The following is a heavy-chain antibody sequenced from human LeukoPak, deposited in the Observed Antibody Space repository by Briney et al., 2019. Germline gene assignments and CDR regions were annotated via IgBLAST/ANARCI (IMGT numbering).Heavy chain of an antibody. J-gene: IGHJ4*02. CDR1: GFTFSSYV. CDR2: ISYDGRNK. CDR3: AKDEGLRLGELIPPRY. Sequence: PGGSLRLSCAASGFTFSSYVIHWVRQAPGKGLEWVALISYDGRNKYYADSMKGRFTISRDNSKNTLYLQVNSLRADDTAVYYCAKDEGLRLGELIPPRYWGQGTLVTVSS. D-gene: IGHD3-16*01. V-gene: IGHV3-30*04.